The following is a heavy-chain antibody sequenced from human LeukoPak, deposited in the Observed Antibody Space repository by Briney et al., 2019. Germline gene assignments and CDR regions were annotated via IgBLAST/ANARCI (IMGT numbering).Heavy chain of an antibody. CDR3: TNGLCCGDYGGY. D-gene: IGHD4-23*01. J-gene: IGHJ4*02. CDR1: GFSFSSYA. V-gene: IGHV3-23*01. CDR2: ISGNSGSK. Sequence: GGALRLSCAASGFSFSSYAMSWVRQAPGKGLEWVSTISGNSGSKYYVDSVKGRFTISRDNSKNTLYLQMNNLRADDTAIYYCTNGLCCGDYGGYWGPGTLVTVSS.